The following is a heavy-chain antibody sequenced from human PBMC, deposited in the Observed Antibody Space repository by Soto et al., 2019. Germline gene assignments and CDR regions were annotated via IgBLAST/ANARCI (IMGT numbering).Heavy chain of an antibody. CDR2: IGGSGGDT. D-gene: IGHD6-19*01. Sequence: GGSLRLSCVASGFAFSIHGMSWVRQAPGKGLEWVSSIGGSGGDTYYADSVNGRFTISRDNSKNTLYLQMNSLRAEDTAVYFCAKDRSRYSSGWHNWFDPWGQGTLVTVSS. CDR1: GFAFSIHG. J-gene: IGHJ5*02. CDR3: AKDRSRYSSGWHNWFDP. V-gene: IGHV3-23*01.